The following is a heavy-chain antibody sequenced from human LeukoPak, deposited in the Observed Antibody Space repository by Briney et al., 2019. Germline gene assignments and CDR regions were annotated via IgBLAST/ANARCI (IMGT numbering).Heavy chain of an antibody. Sequence: PSETLSLTCAVYGGSFSGYYWSWIRQPPGKGLEWIGEINHSGSTNYNPSHKSRVTISVDTSKNQFSLKLSSVTAADTAVYYCARGRGVRGVIGDYWGQGTLITVPS. CDR1: GGSFSGYY. J-gene: IGHJ4*02. CDR3: ARGRGVRGVIGDY. D-gene: IGHD3-10*01. V-gene: IGHV4-34*01. CDR2: INHSGST.